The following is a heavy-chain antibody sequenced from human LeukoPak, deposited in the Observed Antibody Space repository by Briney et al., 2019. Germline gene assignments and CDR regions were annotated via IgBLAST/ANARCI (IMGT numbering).Heavy chain of an antibody. CDR3: ATAPRAASVAVALPDYYYYGMDV. Sequence: ASVKVSCKVSGYTLTELSMHWVRQAPEKGLEWMGGFDPENDETVYAQKFQGRVTMTEDISTDTAYMELSSLRSEDTAVYYCATAPRAASVAVALPDYYYYGMDVWGRGTTVTVSS. D-gene: IGHD6-19*01. CDR1: GYTLTELS. J-gene: IGHJ6*02. V-gene: IGHV1-24*01. CDR2: FDPENDET.